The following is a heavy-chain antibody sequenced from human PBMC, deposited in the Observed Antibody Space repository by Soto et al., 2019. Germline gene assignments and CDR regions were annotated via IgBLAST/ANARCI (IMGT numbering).Heavy chain of an antibody. J-gene: IGHJ4*02. V-gene: IGHV3-33*08. CDR1: GFTVSSKY. D-gene: IGHD3-22*01. CDR3: ARDGYDSSGYYLFDY. Sequence: GGSLRLSCAASGFTVSSKYMSWVRQAPGKGLEWVAVIWYDGSNKYYADSVKGRFTISRDNSKNTLYLQMNSLRAEDTAVYYCARDGYDSSGYYLFDYWGQGTLVTVSS. CDR2: IWYDGSNK.